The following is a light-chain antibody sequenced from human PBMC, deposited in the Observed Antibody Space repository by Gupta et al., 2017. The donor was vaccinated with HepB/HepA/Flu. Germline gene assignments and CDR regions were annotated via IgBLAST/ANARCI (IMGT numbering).Light chain of an antibody. CDR1: QRVRIY. CDR3: HQLNAYPIT. V-gene: IGKV1-9*01. CDR2: SAT. Sequence: DTPLTQSPSHLSASVGDRVSITCRASQRVRIYLAWYQQKPGKAPKLLISSATILQDGVPSRFRGSGSGTEFTLTISSLQPEDFTIYYCHQLNAYPITFGQGTRLEI. J-gene: IGKJ5*01.